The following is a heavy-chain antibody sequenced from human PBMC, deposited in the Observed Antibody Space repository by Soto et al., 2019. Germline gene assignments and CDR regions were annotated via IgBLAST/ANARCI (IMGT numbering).Heavy chain of an antibody. CDR2: IYPDDSDT. V-gene: IGHV5-51*01. CDR3: ARNSLTGYYNYYYSMDV. J-gene: IGHJ6*02. D-gene: IGHD3-9*01. Sequence: GESLKISCKSSGYSFSSYWIAWVRLMPGKGLEWVGSIYPDDSDTKYSPSFQGQVTISADKSISAAYLQWSSLKASDTATYYCARNSLTGYYNYYYSMDVWGQGTTVTVSS. CDR1: GYSFSSYW.